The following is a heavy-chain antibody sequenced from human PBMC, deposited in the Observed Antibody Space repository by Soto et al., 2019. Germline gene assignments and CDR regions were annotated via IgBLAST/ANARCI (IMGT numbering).Heavy chain of an antibody. CDR2: ISGSGGST. V-gene: IGHV3-23*01. D-gene: IGHD4-17*01. CDR1: GFTFSSYA. J-gene: IGHJ4*02. Sequence: SLRLSCAASGFTFSSYAMSWVRQAPGKGLEWVSAISGSGGSTYYADSVKGRFTISRDNSKNTLYLQMNSLRAEDTAVYYCAKLDYPVTTPNYWGQGTLVTVSS. CDR3: AKLDYPVTTPNY.